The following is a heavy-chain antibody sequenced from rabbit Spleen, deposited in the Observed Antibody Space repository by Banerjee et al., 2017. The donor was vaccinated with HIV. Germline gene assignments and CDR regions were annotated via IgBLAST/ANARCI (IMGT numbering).Heavy chain of an antibody. CDR2: IDAGFTGTT. CDR1: GFSFSSSYD. Sequence: LTCTASGFSFSSSYDMCWVRQAPGKGLEWIACIDAGFTGTTYYASWAKGRFTISKTSSTTVTLQMTSLTAADTATYFCARDVITYGAARDLWGPGTLVTVS. D-gene: IGHD1-1*01. CDR3: ARDVITYGAARDL. V-gene: IGHV1S40*01. J-gene: IGHJ4*01.